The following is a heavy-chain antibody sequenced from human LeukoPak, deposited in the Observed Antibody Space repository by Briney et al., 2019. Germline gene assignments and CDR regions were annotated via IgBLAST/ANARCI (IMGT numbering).Heavy chain of an antibody. CDR2: IYYSGST. V-gene: IGHV4-4*02. CDR3: ARRRGYSFDY. J-gene: IGHJ4*02. CDR1: GGSISSDNW. Sequence: PSGTLSLTCAVSGGSISSDNWWSWVRQPPGKGLEWIGSIYYSGSTYYNPSLKSRVTISVDTSKNQFSLRLSSVTAADTALYYCARRRGYSFDYWGQGTLVTVSS. D-gene: IGHD5-18*01.